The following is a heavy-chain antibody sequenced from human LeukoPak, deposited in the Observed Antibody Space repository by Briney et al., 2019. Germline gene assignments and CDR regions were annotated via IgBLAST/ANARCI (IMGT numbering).Heavy chain of an antibody. D-gene: IGHD5-18*01. CDR3: AISVDTAMVDDD. CDR1: GGTFISYA. CDR2: IIPILGIA. Sequence: SVKVSCKASGGTFISYAISWVRQAPGQGREWMGRIIPILGIANYAQKFQGRVTITPDKSTSTAYMELSSLRSEDTAVYYCAISVDTAMVDDDWGQGTLVTVS. J-gene: IGHJ4*02. V-gene: IGHV1-69*04.